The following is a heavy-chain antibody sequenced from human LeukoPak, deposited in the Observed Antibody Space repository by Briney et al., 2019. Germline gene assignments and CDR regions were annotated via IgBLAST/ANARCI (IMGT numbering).Heavy chain of an antibody. J-gene: IGHJ4*02. D-gene: IGHD3-3*01. V-gene: IGHV3-74*01. CDR1: GFTFDDYA. CDR3: AGGRSTYYYTIDY. CDR2: VNSDGSST. Sequence: GRSLRLSCAASGFTFDDYAMHWVRQAPGKGLVWVSRVNSDGSSTTYADSVKGRFTISRDNAKNTLYLQMNSLRAEDTAVYYCAGGRSTYYYTIDYWGQGTLVTVSS.